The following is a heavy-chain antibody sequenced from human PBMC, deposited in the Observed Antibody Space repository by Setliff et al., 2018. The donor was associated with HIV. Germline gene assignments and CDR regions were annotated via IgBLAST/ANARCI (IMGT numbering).Heavy chain of an antibody. V-gene: IGHV4-61*09. J-gene: IGHJ5*02. CDR3: ARAKTIGVSAVFFDP. CDR1: GGSMNSDSYS. Sequence: SCTVSGGSMNSDSYSWTWLRQPAGKGPELIGHIYVGGSVIYNPSLASRVTISMVPSKNQFSLDLSSVTAADTAKYYCARAKTIGVSAVFFDPWGQGRPVTVSS. D-gene: IGHD3-3*01. CDR2: IYVGGSV.